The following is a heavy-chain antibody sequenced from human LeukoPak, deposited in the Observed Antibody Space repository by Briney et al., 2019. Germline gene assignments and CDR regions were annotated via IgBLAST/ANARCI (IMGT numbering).Heavy chain of an antibody. CDR3: ARASKLRYFDWLLNWFDP. J-gene: IGHJ5*02. CDR2: ISYDGSNK. D-gene: IGHD3-9*01. Sequence: GGSLRLSCAASGFTFSSYAMHWVRQAPGKALEWVAVISYDGSNKYYADSVKGRFTISRDNSKNTLYLQMNSLRAEDTAVYCCARASKLRYFDWLLNWFDPWGQGTLVTVSS. CDR1: GFTFSSYA. V-gene: IGHV3-30-3*01.